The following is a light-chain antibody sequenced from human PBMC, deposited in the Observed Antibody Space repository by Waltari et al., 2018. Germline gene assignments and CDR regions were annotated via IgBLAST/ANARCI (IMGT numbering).Light chain of an antibody. CDR2: DAS. J-gene: IGKJ3*01. CDR3: QQRSNWPREFT. V-gene: IGKV3-11*01. Sequence: DIVLTQSPVALSLSPGERATLSCRASQSVRSALAWYQQKPGQAPRLLIYDASNWATGIPSRLSGSWSLTDFALTISSLGPEDFAVYYCQQRSNWPREFTFGPGTKVDIK. CDR1: QSVRSA.